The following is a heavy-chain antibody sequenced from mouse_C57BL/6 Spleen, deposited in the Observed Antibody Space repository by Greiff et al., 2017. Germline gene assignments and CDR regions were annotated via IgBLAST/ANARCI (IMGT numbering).Heavy chain of an antibody. D-gene: IGHD2-2*01. CDR2: IHPNSGST. V-gene: IGHV1-64*01. Sequence: QVQLQQPGAELVKPGASVKLSCKASGYTFTSYWMHWVKQRPGQGLEWIGMIHPNSGSTNYNEKFKSKATLTVDKSSSTAYMQRSSLTSEDSAVYYCARWDYGYLYAMDYWGQGTSVTVSS. CDR1: GYTFTSYW. J-gene: IGHJ4*01. CDR3: ARWDYGYLYAMDY.